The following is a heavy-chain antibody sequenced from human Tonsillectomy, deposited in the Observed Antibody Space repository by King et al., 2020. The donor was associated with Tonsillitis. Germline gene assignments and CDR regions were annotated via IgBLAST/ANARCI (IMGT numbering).Heavy chain of an antibody. D-gene: IGHD3-10*01. CDR2: ISSNGQST. Sequence: VQLVESGGGLVQPGGSLRLSCSASGFTFRSCVMHWVRQAPGKGLEYVSAISSNGQSTYYADSVKGRFTISRDNSKNTLFLQMSSLRAEDTAVYYCVKDRLWFGELLYVSAFDIWGQGTMVTVSS. V-gene: IGHV3-64D*06. CDR3: VKDRLWFGELLYVSAFDI. J-gene: IGHJ3*02. CDR1: GFTFRSCV.